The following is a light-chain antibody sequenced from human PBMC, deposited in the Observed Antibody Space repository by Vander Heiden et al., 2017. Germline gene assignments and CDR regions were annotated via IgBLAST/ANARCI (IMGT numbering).Light chain of an antibody. CDR2: GVS. J-gene: IGKJ2*01. CDR3: QQYNKRTKT. CDR1: QSVSSN. V-gene: IGKV3-15*01. Sequence: EIVMTQSPATLSVSPGERAILSCRASQSVSSNLAWYQQRPGQAPRLLIYGVSTRATGIPARFSGSGSGTELTLTVSGLQSEDFAVYYCQQYNKRTKTFDQGTKLEIK.